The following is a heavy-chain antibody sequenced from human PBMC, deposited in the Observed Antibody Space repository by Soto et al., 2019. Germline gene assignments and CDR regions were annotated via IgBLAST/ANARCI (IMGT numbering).Heavy chain of an antibody. D-gene: IGHD6-13*01. V-gene: IGHV4-4*02. CDR2: IYHSGST. CDR1: GGSISSSNW. J-gene: IGHJ6*02. CDR3: SSRGQQQQLVYYYYYGMDV. Sequence: PSETLSLTCAVSGGSISSSNWWTWVRQPPGKGLEGIGEIYHSGSTNYNPSLKSRVTISVDKSKNQFSLKLSSVTAADTAVYYCSSRGQQQQLVYYYYYGMDVWGQGTTVTVSS.